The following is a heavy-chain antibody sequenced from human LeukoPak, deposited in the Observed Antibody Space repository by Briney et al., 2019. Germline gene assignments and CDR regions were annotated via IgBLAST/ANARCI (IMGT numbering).Heavy chain of an antibody. CDR3: ARDPIAAVRFDY. D-gene: IGHD6-13*01. CDR1: GFSFSSYA. V-gene: IGHV3-23*01. CDR2: ISTTGGST. J-gene: IGHJ4*02. Sequence: PGGSLRLSCAASGFSFSSYAMTWVRQAPGKGLEWVSTISTTGGSTYYADSVKGRFTISRDNSKNTLYLQINSLRAEDTAVYYCARDPIAAVRFDYWGQGTLVTVSS.